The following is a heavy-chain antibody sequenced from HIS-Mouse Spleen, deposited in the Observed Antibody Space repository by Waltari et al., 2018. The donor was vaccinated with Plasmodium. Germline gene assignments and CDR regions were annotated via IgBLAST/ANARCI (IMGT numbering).Heavy chain of an antibody. D-gene: IGHD2-8*01. CDR1: GFTFSSYG. CDR2: IWYDGSNK. Sequence: QVQLVASGGGVVQPGRSLRLSCAASGFTFSSYGMPWVRQAPGKGLEWVAVIWYDGSNKYYADSVKGRFTISRDNSKNTLYLQMNSLRAEDTAVYYCAKVAQGTRDAFDIWGQGTMVTVSS. V-gene: IGHV3-33*06. J-gene: IGHJ3*02. CDR3: AKVAQGTRDAFDI.